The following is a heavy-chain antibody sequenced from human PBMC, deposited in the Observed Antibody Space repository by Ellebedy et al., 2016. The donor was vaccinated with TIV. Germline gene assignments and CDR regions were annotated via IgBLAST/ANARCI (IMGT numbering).Heavy chain of an antibody. D-gene: IGHD3-10*02. Sequence: ASVKVSCKTSGGAFSSYATSWVRQAPGQGLEWMGGIIPVFGSTNYAQKFQGRVTITADESTSTVYMELSSLRSEDTAMYYCARDNHYYVQYFQQWGQGTLVTVSS. J-gene: IGHJ1*01. V-gene: IGHV1-69*13. CDR3: ARDNHYYVQYFQQ. CDR1: GGAFSSYA. CDR2: IIPVFGST.